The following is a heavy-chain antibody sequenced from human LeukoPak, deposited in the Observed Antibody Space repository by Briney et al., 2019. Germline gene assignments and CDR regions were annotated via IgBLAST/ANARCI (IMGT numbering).Heavy chain of an antibody. J-gene: IGHJ3*02. CDR2: IYYSGNT. Sequence: SETLSLTCTVSGGSITSSYWTWIRQPPGRGLDWIGYIYYSGNTNYNPSLKSRVTMSVDTSKNQFSLRLNSVTAADTAVYYCARELSYWGFGVFDMWGQGTMVTVSS. CDR1: GGSITSSY. V-gene: IGHV4-59*01. CDR3: ARELSYWGFGVFDM. D-gene: IGHD2/OR15-2a*01.